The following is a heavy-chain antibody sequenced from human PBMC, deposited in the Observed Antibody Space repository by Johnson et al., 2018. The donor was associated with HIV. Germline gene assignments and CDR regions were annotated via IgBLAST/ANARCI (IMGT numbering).Heavy chain of an antibody. J-gene: IGHJ3*02. CDR1: GFTFSSYG. V-gene: IGHV3-30*18. D-gene: IGHD2-21*01. CDR2: ISYDGSNK. Sequence: VQLVESGGGVVQPGRSLRLSCAASGFTFSSYGMHWVRQAPGKGLEWVAVISYDGSNKNSADSVKGRFSISRDNSKNTLHLQMNSLRAEDTAVYYCSKTCGGDCWGAFDIWGQGTMVTVSS. CDR3: SKTCGGDCWGAFDI.